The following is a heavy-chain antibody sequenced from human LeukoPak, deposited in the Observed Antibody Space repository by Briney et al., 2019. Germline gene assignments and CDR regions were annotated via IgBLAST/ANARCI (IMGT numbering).Heavy chain of an antibody. CDR1: GYTFTSYG. Sequence: ASVKVSCKASGYTFTSYGIGWVRQAPGQGLEWMGWISAYNGNTNYAQKLQGRVTMTTDTSTSTAYMELRSLRSDDTAVYYCARDYDFWSGYYTAGLFDYWGQGTLVTVSS. D-gene: IGHD3-3*01. CDR3: ARDYDFWSGYYTAGLFDY. CDR2: ISAYNGNT. V-gene: IGHV1-18*01. J-gene: IGHJ4*02.